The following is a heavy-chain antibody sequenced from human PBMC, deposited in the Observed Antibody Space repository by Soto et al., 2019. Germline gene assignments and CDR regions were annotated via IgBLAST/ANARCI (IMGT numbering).Heavy chain of an antibody. CDR2: TSYSGST. Sequence: QVQLQESGPGLVKPSQTLSLTCSVSGDSISSGGYSWNWIRQLPGKGLEWIGYTSYSGSTYSNPSLNSRATISVDTSKNQFSLKRPSVTAADTAVYYCARDEGAQFDWYFDLWGRGTLVTVSS. J-gene: IGHJ2*01. CDR1: GDSISSGGYS. V-gene: IGHV4-31*03. CDR3: ARDEGAQFDWYFDL.